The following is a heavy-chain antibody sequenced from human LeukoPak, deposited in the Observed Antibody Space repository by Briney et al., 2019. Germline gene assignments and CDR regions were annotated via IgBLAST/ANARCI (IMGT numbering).Heavy chain of an antibody. D-gene: IGHD5/OR15-5a*01. CDR3: AKGVSGTRDFDY. CDR2: IYYSGST. Sequence: SETLSLTCTVSGGSIGTSSYYWDWIRQPPGKGLEWSGNIYYSGSTYYNPSPKSRVTISVDTFKNQFSLKLSSVTGADTAIYYCAKGVSGTRDFDYWGQGTLVTVSS. V-gene: IGHV4-39*01. CDR1: GGSIGTSSYY. J-gene: IGHJ4*02.